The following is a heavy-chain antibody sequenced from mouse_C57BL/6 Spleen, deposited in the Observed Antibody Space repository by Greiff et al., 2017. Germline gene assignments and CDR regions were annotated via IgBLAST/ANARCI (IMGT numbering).Heavy chain of an antibody. CDR2: IHPNSGST. Sequence: VQLQQPGAELVKPGASVKLSCKASGYTFTSYWMHWVKQRPGQGLEWIGMIHPNSGSTNYNEKFKSKATLTVDKSSSTAYMQLSSLTSEDSAVYYCARGRDGSSYGYFDVWGTGTTVTVSS. CDR1: GYTFTSYW. V-gene: IGHV1-64*01. D-gene: IGHD1-1*01. CDR3: ARGRDGSSYGYFDV. J-gene: IGHJ1*03.